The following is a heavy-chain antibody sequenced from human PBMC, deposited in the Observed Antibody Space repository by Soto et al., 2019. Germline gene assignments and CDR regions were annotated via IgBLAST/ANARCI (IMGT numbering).Heavy chain of an antibody. Sequence: ASVKVSCKASGYTFTSYAMHWVRQAPGQRLEWMGWINAGNGNTKYSQKFQGRVTITRDTSASTAYMELSSLRSEDTAVYYCARLHDGPYYYYHMDVWGKGTTVPVSS. V-gene: IGHV1-3*01. CDR2: INAGNGNT. CDR3: ARLHDGPYYYYHMDV. CDR1: GYTFTSYA. J-gene: IGHJ6*03. D-gene: IGHD2-8*01.